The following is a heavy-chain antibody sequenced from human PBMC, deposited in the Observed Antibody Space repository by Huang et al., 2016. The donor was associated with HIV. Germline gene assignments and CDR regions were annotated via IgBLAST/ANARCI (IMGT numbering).Heavy chain of an antibody. D-gene: IGHD6-19*01. CDR2: MSRKAHGGTT. J-gene: IGHJ4*02. Sequence: EVQLVESGGTLIQPGRSLRLSCTASGFTFGAYGMSWFRQAPGEGREWVGFMSRKAHGGTTEYAASVKGRFIVSRDDSKNIAYLRMSSLKTEDTAVYYCSTVGGGIDYIGYTSAYYATGGYWGQGTLVTVSS. CDR3: STVGGGIDYIGYTSAYYATGGY. CDR1: GFTFGAYG. V-gene: IGHV3-49*03.